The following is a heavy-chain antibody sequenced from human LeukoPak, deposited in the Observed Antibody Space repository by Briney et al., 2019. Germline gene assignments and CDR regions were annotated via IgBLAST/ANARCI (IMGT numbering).Heavy chain of an antibody. CDR1: GFSFSDFY. Sequence: GGSLRLSCAASGFSFSDFYMSWIRQAPGKGLEWVSFINTSDTTIHYADSVKGRFTVSRDNAKNSLFLQMDSLRAEDTAVFYCAKAGQLGVYWGQGTLVTISS. CDR3: AKAGQLGVY. D-gene: IGHD6-6*01. J-gene: IGHJ4*02. V-gene: IGHV3-11*01. CDR2: INTSDTTI.